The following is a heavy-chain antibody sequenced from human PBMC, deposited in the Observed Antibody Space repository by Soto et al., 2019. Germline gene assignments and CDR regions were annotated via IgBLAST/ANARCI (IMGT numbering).Heavy chain of an antibody. Sequence: RGESLKISCKGSGYSFTSYWIGWVRQMPGKGLEWMGIIYPGDSDTRYSPSFQGQVTISADKSISTAYLQWSSLKASDTAMYYCARPPRAYYDSSPDAFDIWGQGTMVTVSS. CDR3: ARPPRAYYDSSPDAFDI. J-gene: IGHJ3*02. CDR1: GYSFTSYW. V-gene: IGHV5-51*01. CDR2: IYPGDSDT. D-gene: IGHD3-22*01.